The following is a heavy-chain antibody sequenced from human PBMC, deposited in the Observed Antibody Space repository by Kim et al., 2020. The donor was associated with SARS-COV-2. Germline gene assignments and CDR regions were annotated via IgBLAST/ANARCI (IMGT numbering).Heavy chain of an antibody. CDR3: ARSRTGTTYSWFDP. CDR2: ISYDGSNK. D-gene: IGHD1-1*01. V-gene: IGHV3-30-3*01. CDR1: GFTFSSYA. Sequence: GGSLRLSCAASGFTFSSYAMHWVRQAPGKGLEWVAVISYDGSNKYYADSVKGRFTISRDNSKNTLYLQMNSLRAEDTAVYYCARSRTGTTYSWFDPWGQG. J-gene: IGHJ5*02.